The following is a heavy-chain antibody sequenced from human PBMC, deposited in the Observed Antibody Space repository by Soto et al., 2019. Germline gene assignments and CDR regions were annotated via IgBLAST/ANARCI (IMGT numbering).Heavy chain of an antibody. V-gene: IGHV3-30*18. CDR3: AKCESDYYYYATDV. J-gene: IGHJ6*02. CDR2: ISYDGSNK. CDR1: GFTFSSYG. Sequence: PGGSLRLSCAASGFTFSSYGMHWVRQAPGKGLEWVAVISYDGSNKYYADSVKGRFTISRDNSKNTLYLQMNSLRAEDTAVYYCAKCESDYYYYATDVWGQGTTVTVSS.